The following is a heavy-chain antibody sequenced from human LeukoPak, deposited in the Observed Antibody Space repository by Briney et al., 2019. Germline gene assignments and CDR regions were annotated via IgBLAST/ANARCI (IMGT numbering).Heavy chain of an antibody. CDR3: ARDGRDGYNRAPGAFDI. D-gene: IGHD5-24*01. CDR1: GFTFSSYS. V-gene: IGHV3-48*02. J-gene: IGHJ3*02. Sequence: GESLKISCAASGFTFSSYSVNWVRQAPGKGLEWVSYISSSSSPIYYADSVKGRFTISRDNAKNLLYLQMNSLGDEDTAVYYCARDGRDGYNRAPGAFDIWGQGTMVTVSS. CDR2: ISSSSSPI.